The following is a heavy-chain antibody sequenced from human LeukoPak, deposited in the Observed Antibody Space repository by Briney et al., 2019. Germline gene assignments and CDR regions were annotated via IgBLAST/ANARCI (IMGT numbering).Heavy chain of an antibody. CDR1: GGSFSGYY. J-gene: IGHJ5*02. D-gene: IGHD2-15*01. CDR2: INHSGST. V-gene: IGHV4-34*01. Sequence: SETLSLTCAVYGGSFSGYYWSWIRQPPGKGLEWIGEINHSGSTNYNPSLKSRVPISVDTSKNQFSLKLSSVTAADTAVYYCARGRKPNCSGRSCYPGWFDPWGQGTLLTVPS. CDR3: ARGRKPNCSGRSCYPGWFDP.